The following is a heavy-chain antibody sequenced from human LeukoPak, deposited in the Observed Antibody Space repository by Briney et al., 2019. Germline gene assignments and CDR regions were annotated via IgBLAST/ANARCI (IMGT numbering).Heavy chain of an antibody. Sequence: PSETLSLTCTVSGGSINNFYWSWIRQPPGGGLEWIGYIYYSGSTNYNPSLKSRVTISVDTPKNQFSLKLSSVTAADTAVYYCARLARLTLIRGVTGYHSLDVWGKGTKVTVSS. D-gene: IGHD3-10*01. V-gene: IGHV4-59*01. J-gene: IGHJ6*04. CDR3: ARLARLTLIRGVTGYHSLDV. CDR2: IYYSGST. CDR1: GGSINNFY.